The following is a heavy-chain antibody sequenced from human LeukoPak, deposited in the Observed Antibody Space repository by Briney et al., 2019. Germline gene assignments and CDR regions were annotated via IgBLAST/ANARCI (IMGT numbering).Heavy chain of an antibody. J-gene: IGHJ4*02. V-gene: IGHV3-23*01. CDR3: AKGRGFGSSSPTTFDY. CDR2: ICGSGSNT. CDR1: GFTFSNYA. Sequence: GGSLRLSCAASGFTFSNYAMSWVRQAPGKGLEWVSGICGSGSNTYYADSVKGRFTISRDNSKNTLYLQMNSLRAEDTAVYYCAKGRGFGSSSPTTFDYWGQGTLVTVSS. D-gene: IGHD6-13*01.